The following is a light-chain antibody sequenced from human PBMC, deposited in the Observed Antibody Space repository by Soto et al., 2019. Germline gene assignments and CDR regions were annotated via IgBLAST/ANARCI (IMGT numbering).Light chain of an antibody. CDR1: QSVTSNY. Sequence: EIVLRQSPGTLSLSPGERATLSCGASQSVTSNYLAWYQQKPGQAPRLLIFGASIRVTGIPDRFIGSGSGTDFTLTISRLEPADFAVYYCQYYGSSSTFGQGTKVDIK. CDR3: QYYGSSST. CDR2: GAS. V-gene: IGKV3-20*01. J-gene: IGKJ1*01.